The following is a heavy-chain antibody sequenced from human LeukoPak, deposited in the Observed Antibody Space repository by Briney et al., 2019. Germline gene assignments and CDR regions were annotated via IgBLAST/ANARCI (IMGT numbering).Heavy chain of an antibody. D-gene: IGHD6-19*01. Sequence: GGSLRLSCVTTGFAFSGDWMSWVRQASGKGLEWVANINQDESERFVVDSLRGRVTISRDNTRNSLYLQMHSLRVDDTAVYYCARRVGEQWLADYWGQGTLVTVSS. CDR1: GFAFSGDW. V-gene: IGHV3-7*01. CDR3: ARRVGEQWLADY. CDR2: INQDESER. J-gene: IGHJ4*02.